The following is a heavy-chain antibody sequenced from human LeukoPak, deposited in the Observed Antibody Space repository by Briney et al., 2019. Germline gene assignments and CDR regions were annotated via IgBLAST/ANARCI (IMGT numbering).Heavy chain of an antibody. Sequence: PSETLSLTCTVSGGSISSGGYYWSWIRQPPGKGLEWIGYIYHSGSTYYNPSLKSRVTISVDRSKSQFSLKLSSVTAADTAVYYCARWYRGYQLLSVDDAFDIWGQGTMVTVSS. J-gene: IGHJ3*02. CDR3: ARWYRGYQLLSVDDAFDI. CDR2: IYHSGST. D-gene: IGHD2-2*01. CDR1: GGSISSGGYY. V-gene: IGHV4-30-2*01.